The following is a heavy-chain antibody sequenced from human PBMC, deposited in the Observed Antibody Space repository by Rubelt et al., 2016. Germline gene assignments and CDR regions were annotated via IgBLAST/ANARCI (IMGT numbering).Heavy chain of an antibody. CDR1: GGSINNYY. CDR2: IYYSGST. CDR3: ARGGLWFDS. Sequence: QVQLQESGPGLVKPSETLSLTCTVSGGSINNYYWSWIRQPPGKGLEWIGYIYYSGSTNYNPSLKSRVTISVDMSKNHFSLILSPVTAADTAVYYCARGGLWFDSWGQGTLVSVSS. D-gene: IGHD3/OR15-3a*01. J-gene: IGHJ5*01. V-gene: IGHV4-59*01.